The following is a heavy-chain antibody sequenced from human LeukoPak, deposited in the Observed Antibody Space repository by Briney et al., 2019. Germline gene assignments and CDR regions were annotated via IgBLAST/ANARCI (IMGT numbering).Heavy chain of an antibody. CDR2: IYYSGST. CDR1: GGSISSSSYY. CDR3: ARGTPDSRYYGTYYMDV. D-gene: IGHD3-10*01. V-gene: IGHV4-39*07. J-gene: IGHJ6*03. Sequence: PSETLSLTCTVSGGSISSSSYYWVWIREPPGKRLEWIGSIYYSGSTYYNPSLKSRVTFSLDTSKNHSSLKLRSLTAADTAMYYCARGTPDSRYYGTYYMDVWGKGTTVTISS.